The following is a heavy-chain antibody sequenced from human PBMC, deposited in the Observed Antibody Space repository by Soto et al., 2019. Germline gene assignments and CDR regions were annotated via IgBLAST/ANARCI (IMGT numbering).Heavy chain of an antibody. CDR1: DDSINSDKYY. Sequence: SETLSLTCSVSDDSINSDKYYWGWIRQPPGKGLEWIGSIYYRGNAYYNPSLQTRVTISLDTSKNQFSLKLSSVTAADSAVYYCARGAEAAAGTWLFDSWSQGALVTVSS. CDR2: IYYRGNA. D-gene: IGHD6-13*01. V-gene: IGHV4-39*02. CDR3: ARGAEAAAGTWLFDS. J-gene: IGHJ4*02.